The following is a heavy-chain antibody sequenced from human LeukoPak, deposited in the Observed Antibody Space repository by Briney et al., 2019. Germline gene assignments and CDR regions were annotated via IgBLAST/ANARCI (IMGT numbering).Heavy chain of an antibody. Sequence: SETLSLTCTVYGGSISSYYWSWIRQPAGKGLEWIGRIYTSGTTNYNPSLKSRVTMSVDTSKNQFSLKLSSVTAADTAVYYCARGEGLGYCSSTSCSPDHDAFDIWGQGTMVTVSS. J-gene: IGHJ3*02. CDR2: IYTSGTT. CDR1: GGSISSYY. V-gene: IGHV4-4*07. CDR3: ARGEGLGYCSSTSCSPDHDAFDI. D-gene: IGHD2-2*01.